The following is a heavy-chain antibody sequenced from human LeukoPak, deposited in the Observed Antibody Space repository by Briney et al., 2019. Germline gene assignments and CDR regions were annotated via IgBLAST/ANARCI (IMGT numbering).Heavy chain of an antibody. Sequence: GGSLRLSCAASGFTFISYGMQWVRQAPGKGLVWVSRINTDGSSTSYADSVKGRFTVSSDNAKNTLYLQVNSLRAEDTAVYFCTRELPREVTLDYWGQGTLVTVSS. CDR3: TRELPREVTLDY. D-gene: IGHD2-21*02. CDR2: INTDGSST. V-gene: IGHV3-74*01. J-gene: IGHJ4*01. CDR1: GFTFISYG.